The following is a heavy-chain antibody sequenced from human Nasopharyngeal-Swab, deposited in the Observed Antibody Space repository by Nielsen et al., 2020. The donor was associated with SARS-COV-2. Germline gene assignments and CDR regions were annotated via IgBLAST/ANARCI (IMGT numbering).Heavy chain of an antibody. V-gene: IGHV3-23*01. Sequence: GGSLRLSCAASGFTFSSHAMSWVRQAPGKGLEWVSGLIENGVDTYYADSVRGRFTVSRDNSKNTLYLQMSSLRAEDTAVYYCAKGTGMTYRAIDYWGQGTLVTASS. D-gene: IGHD1-14*01. J-gene: IGHJ4*02. CDR1: GFTFSSHA. CDR2: LIENGVDT. CDR3: AKGTGMTYRAIDY.